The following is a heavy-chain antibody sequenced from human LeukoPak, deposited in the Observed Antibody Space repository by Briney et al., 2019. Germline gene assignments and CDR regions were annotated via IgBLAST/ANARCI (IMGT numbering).Heavy chain of an antibody. CDR2: ISSSSSYI. J-gene: IGHJ4*02. Sequence: GGPLRLSCAASGFTFSSYSMNWVRQAPGKGLEWVSSISSSSSYIYYADSVKGRFTISRDNAKNSLYLQMNSLRAEDTAVYYCARSLAGYSYGQSDYWGQGTLVTVSS. CDR1: GFTFSSYS. D-gene: IGHD5-18*01. CDR3: ARSLAGYSYGQSDY. V-gene: IGHV3-21*01.